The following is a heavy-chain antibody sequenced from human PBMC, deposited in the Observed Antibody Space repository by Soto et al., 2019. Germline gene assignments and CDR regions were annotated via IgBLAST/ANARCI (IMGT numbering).Heavy chain of an antibody. J-gene: IGHJ6*02. CDR1: VDSFTNYW. Sequence: GESLKISCKVSVDSFTNYWIAWVRQTPGKGLEWMGIIHPGDSESRYSPSFQGQVTISADKSITTAYLQWSSLKASDTAMYYCARQIGHYGPDVWGQGTTVTVSS. V-gene: IGHV5-51*01. CDR3: ARQIGHYGPDV. CDR2: IHPGDSES.